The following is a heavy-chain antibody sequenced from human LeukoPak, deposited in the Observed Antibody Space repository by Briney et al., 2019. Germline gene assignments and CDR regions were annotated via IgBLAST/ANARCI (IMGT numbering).Heavy chain of an antibody. CDR1: GFTFSSYG. CDR3: AKDWDPLTISEYYMDV. D-gene: IGHD3-3*01. CDR2: IRYDGSNE. J-gene: IGHJ6*03. Sequence: GGSLRLSCAASGFTFSSYGMHWVRQAPGKGLEWVAHIRYDGSNEYYADSVKGRFTISRDNSKNTLYLQMNSLRAEDTAVYYCAKDWDPLTISEYYMDVWGKGTAVTVSS. V-gene: IGHV3-30*02.